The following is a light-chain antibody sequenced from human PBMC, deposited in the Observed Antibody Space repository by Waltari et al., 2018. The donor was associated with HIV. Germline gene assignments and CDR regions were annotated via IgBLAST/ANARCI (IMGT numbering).Light chain of an antibody. V-gene: IGKV1-39*01. J-gene: IGKJ1*01. CDR1: QSISNN. CDR2: AAS. CDR3: QQSYSSPGT. Sequence: DIQMTQSPSSLSASVGDSVTITCRASQSISNNLNWYQQKPGKAPNLLIYAASSLESGVPSRFSGSGSGTEFTLTISSLQYEDFATYHCQQSYSSPGTFGQGTKVEI.